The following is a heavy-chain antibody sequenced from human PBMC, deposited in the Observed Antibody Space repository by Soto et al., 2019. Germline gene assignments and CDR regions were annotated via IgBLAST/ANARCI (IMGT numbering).Heavy chain of an antibody. CDR3: ARNWGAYYYYGMDV. D-gene: IGHD7-27*01. J-gene: IGHJ6*02. V-gene: IGHV3-30*04. CDR2: ISYDGSNK. Sequence: GESLKISCAASGFTFSSYAMHWVRQAPGKGLEWVAVISYDGSNKYYADSVKGRFTISRDNSKNTLYLQMNSLRAEDTDVDYCARNWGAYYYYGMDVWGQGTTVTVSS. CDR1: GFTFSSYA.